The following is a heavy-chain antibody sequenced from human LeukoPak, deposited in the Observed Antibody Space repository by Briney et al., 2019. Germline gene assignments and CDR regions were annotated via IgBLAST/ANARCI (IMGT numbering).Heavy chain of an antibody. V-gene: IGHV4-59*12. CDR2: IYYSGST. J-gene: IGHJ4*02. CDR1: GGSICSYY. CDR3: ARLPSKAGNFDY. Sequence: SGTLSLTWTVSGGSICSYYWSWIRQPPGKGLEWIGYIYYSGSTNYNPSLKSRVTISVDTSKNQFSLKLSSVTAADTAVYYCARLPSKAGNFDYWGQGTLVTVSS.